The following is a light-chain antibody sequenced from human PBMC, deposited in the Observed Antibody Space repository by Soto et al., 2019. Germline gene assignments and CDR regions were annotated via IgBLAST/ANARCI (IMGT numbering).Light chain of an antibody. CDR2: AAS. V-gene: IGKV1-17*01. CDR3: LQHNSYPLT. Sequence: DIQMTQSPSSLSASVGDRVTITCRASQGIRNGLGWYQQKPGKAPKRLIYAASSLQSGVPSRFSGSGSGTEFTLTISSLQHEDFATYYCLQHNSYPLTFGGGTKVEIK. J-gene: IGKJ4*01. CDR1: QGIRNG.